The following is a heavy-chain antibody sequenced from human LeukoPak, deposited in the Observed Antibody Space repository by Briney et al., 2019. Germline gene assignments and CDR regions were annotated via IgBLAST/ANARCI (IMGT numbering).Heavy chain of an antibody. Sequence: PSRTLSLTCTVSGGSISSGDYYWSWIRQHPGKGLEWIGYVYYSGSTYYNPSLKGRVTISVDTSKNQFSLKLSSVTAADTAVYYCARGGQLGIAVDYWGQGTLVTVSS. CDR2: VYYSGST. V-gene: IGHV4-31*03. J-gene: IGHJ4*02. CDR1: GGSISSGDYY. D-gene: IGHD7-27*01. CDR3: ARGGQLGIAVDY.